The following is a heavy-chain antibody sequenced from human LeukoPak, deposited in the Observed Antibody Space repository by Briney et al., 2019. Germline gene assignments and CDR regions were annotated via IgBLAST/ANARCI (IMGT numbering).Heavy chain of an antibody. V-gene: IGHV4-59*01. J-gene: IGHJ3*02. Sequence: SETLSLTCTVSGGSISSYYWSWIRQPPGKGLEWIGYIYYSGSTNYNPSLKSRVTISVDTSKNQFSLKLSSVTAADTAVYYCARGSSSWYWGFGAFDIWGQGTMVTVSS. CDR2: IYYSGST. D-gene: IGHD6-13*01. CDR3: ARGSSSWYWGFGAFDI. CDR1: GGSISSYY.